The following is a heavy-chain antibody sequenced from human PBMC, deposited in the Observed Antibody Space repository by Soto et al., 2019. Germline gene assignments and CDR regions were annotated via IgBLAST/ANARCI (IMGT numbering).Heavy chain of an antibody. V-gene: IGHV3-30*18. CDR1: GFTFSSYG. Sequence: PGGSLRLSCAASGFTFSSYGMHWVRQAPGKGLEWVAVISYDGSNKYYADSVKGRFTISRDNSKNTLYLQMNSLRAEDTAVYYSAKDHDDILTGSTAYYYYGMDVWGQGTTVTVSS. J-gene: IGHJ6*02. CDR3: AKDHDDILTGSTAYYYYGMDV. CDR2: ISYDGSNK. D-gene: IGHD3-9*01.